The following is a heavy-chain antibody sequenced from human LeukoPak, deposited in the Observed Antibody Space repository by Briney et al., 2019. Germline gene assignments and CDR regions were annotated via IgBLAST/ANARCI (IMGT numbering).Heavy chain of an antibody. CDR1: GGTFSSYA. J-gene: IGHJ6*02. V-gene: IGHV1-69*04. CDR3: ARVQIEYSSFRDYYYYGMDV. D-gene: IGHD6-6*01. Sequence: GASVKVSCKASGGTFSSYAISWVRQAPGQGLEWMGRIIPILGIANYAQKFQGRVTITADKSTSTAYMELSSLRSEDTAVYYCARVQIEYSSFRDYYYYGMDVWGQGTRSPSP. CDR2: IIPILGIA.